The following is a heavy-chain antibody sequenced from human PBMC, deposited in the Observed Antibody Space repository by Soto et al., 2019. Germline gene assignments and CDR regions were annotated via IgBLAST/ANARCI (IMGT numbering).Heavy chain of an antibody. Sequence: PGAAPSPSCTSSCFAFTTYSMNWVLQVPAPGLELVSSISSTTNYIYYADSMKGRFTVSRDNAKNSVYLEMNSLSAEDTAVYYCARESADLKSTFDYKGQRTRDTLS. CDR1: CFAFTTYS. CDR3: ARESADLKSTFDY. CDR2: ISSTTNYI. J-gene: IGHJ4*02. V-gene: IGHV3-21*01.